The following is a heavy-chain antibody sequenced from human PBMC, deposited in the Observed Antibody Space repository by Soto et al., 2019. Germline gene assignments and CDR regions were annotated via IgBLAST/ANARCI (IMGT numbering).Heavy chain of an antibody. CDR1: GYTFTSYG. Sequence: GASVKVSCKASGYTFTSYGISWVRQAPGQGLEWMGWISAYNGNTNYAQKLQGRVTTTTDTSTSTAYMELRSLRSDDTAVYYCARDRMGHYDILTGYYSEYYFDYWGQGTLVTVSS. CDR2: ISAYNGNT. CDR3: ARDRMGHYDILTGYYSEYYFDY. V-gene: IGHV1-18*01. D-gene: IGHD3-9*01. J-gene: IGHJ4*02.